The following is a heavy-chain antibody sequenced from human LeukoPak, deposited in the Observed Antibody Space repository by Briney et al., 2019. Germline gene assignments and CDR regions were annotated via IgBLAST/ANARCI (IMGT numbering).Heavy chain of an antibody. V-gene: IGHV3-64*01. CDR3: ARGTAYYYDSSGTDV. Sequence: GGSQRLSCAASGFTFSSYAMHWVRQAPGKGLEYVSAISSNGGSTYYANSVKGRFTISRDNSKNTLCLQMGSLRAEDVAVYYCARGTAYYYDSSGTDVWGQGTTVTVSS. D-gene: IGHD3-22*01. CDR1: GFTFSSYA. CDR2: ISSNGGST. J-gene: IGHJ6*02.